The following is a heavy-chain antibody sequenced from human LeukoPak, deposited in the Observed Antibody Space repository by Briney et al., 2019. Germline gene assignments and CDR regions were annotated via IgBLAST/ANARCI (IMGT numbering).Heavy chain of an antibody. CDR2: IYTDDSGT. J-gene: IGHJ4*02. CDR3: ATGRSTLDY. CDR1: GFTFSGYW. D-gene: IGHD2-2*01. Sequence: GGSLRLSCVASGFTFSGYWMNWVRQAPGKGLMWVSRIYTDDSGTSYAASVKGRFTISRDNAENTLYLQMASLRGDDTAVYYCATGRSTLDYWGQGTLVSVSS. V-gene: IGHV3-74*01.